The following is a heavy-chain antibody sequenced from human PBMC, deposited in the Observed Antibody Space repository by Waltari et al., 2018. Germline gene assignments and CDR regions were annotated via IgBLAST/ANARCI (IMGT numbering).Heavy chain of an antibody. V-gene: IGHV3-21*01. J-gene: IGHJ4*02. CDR1: AFAFRSYT. CDR2: ISSTGNYK. D-gene: IGHD2-8*02. CDR3: ASWGVLGNIFDY. Sequence: EVQLVESGGGRVRPGGSLGLPCAASAFAFRSYTMNWVRQAPGKGLEWVSSISSTGNYKYYADSVKGRFTISRDNAKNSLFLQMTSLRAEDTAVYYCASWGVLGNIFDYWGQGTLVTVSS.